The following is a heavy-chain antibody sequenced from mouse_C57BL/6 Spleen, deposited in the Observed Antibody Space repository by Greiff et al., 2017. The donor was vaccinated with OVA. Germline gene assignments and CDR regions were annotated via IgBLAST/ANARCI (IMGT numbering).Heavy chain of an antibody. CDR1: GFTFSSYG. CDR3: ARPDCGSSSYYFDY. CDR2: ISSGGSYT. J-gene: IGHJ2*01. V-gene: IGHV5-6*01. D-gene: IGHD1-1*01. Sequence: EVQLQQSGGDLVKPGGSLKLSCAASGFTFSSYGMSWVRQTPDKRLEWVATISSGGSYTYYPDSVKGRFTISRDNAKNTLYLQMSSLKSEDTAMYYCARPDCGSSSYYFDYWGQGTTLTVSS.